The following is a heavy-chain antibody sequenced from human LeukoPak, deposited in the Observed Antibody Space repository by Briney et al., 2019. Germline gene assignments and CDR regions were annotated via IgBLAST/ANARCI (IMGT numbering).Heavy chain of an antibody. CDR3: ARSYRFSIAAAGIQAPDY. CDR2: FDPEDGET. D-gene: IGHD6-13*01. Sequence: ASVKVSCKVSGYTLTELSMHWVRQAPGKGLEWMGGFDPEDGETIYAQKFQGRVTMTRDMSTSTVYMELSSLRSEDTAVYYCARSYRFSIAAAGIQAPDYWGQGTLVTVSS. CDR1: GYTLTELS. V-gene: IGHV1-24*01. J-gene: IGHJ4*02.